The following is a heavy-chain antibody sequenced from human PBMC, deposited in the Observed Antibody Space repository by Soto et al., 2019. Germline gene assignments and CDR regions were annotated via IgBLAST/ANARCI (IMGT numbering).Heavy chain of an antibody. CDR1: GYTFTKYD. D-gene: IGHD6-19*01. Sequence: ASLKASCKASGYTFTKYDISWVRQAPGQGLEWMGWISIYNGNTNYAQKLQGRVTLTADTSTSTAYMELRSLTSDDTAVYYCARDLINSGWVGDYWGQGALVTVSS. CDR3: ARDLINSGWVGDY. J-gene: IGHJ4*02. V-gene: IGHV1-18*01. CDR2: ISIYNGNT.